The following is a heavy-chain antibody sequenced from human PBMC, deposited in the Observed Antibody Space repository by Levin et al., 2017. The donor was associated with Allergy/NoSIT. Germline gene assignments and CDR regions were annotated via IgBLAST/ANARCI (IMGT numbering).Heavy chain of an antibody. Sequence: PSETLSLTCAVSGGSISSSNWWSWVRQPPGKGLEWIGEIYHSGSTNYNPSLKSRVTISVDKSKNQFSLKLSSVTAADTAVYYCARDRRWYGDYYFDYWGQGTLVTVSS. CDR3: ARDRRWYGDYYFDY. V-gene: IGHV4-4*02. CDR2: IYHSGST. D-gene: IGHD4-17*01. CDR1: GGSISSSNW. J-gene: IGHJ4*02.